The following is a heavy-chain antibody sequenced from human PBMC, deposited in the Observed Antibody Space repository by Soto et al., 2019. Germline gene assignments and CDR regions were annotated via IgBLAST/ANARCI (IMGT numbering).Heavy chain of an antibody. CDR2: ISYDGGNK. Sequence: QVQLVESGGGVVQPGGSLRPSCAASGFTFIGFAMPGVRQAPGKGLGWWAVISYDGGNKYYADSVKGRFTISRDNSKNTLYLQMNSLRAEDTAVYYCARDPQYSGSSGYFQHWGQGTLVTVSS. D-gene: IGHD1-26*01. CDR1: GFTFIGFA. CDR3: ARDPQYSGSSGYFQH. J-gene: IGHJ1*01. V-gene: IGHV3-30-3*01.